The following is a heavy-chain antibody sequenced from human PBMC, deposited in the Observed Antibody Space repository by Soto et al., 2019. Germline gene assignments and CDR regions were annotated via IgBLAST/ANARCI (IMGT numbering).Heavy chain of an antibody. D-gene: IGHD1-26*01. J-gene: IGHJ4*02. CDR2: ITYSGST. CDR3: ARHFSGSYYDDY. V-gene: IGHV4-34*01. Sequence: QVQLQQWGAGLLKPSETLSLTCGVYGGSFSGYYWSWFRQPPGKGLEWIGEITYSGSTTYNPSLKSLVTISVDTSKNQFSLRLSSVTAADTAVYYCARHFSGSYYDDYWGKGSLVTVSS. CDR1: GGSFSGYY.